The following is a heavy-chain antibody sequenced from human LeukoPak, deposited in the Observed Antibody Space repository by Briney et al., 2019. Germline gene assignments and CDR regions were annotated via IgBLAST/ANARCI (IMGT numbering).Heavy chain of an antibody. CDR2: IYPGDSDT. D-gene: IGHD1-26*01. J-gene: IGHJ4*02. V-gene: IGHV5-51*01. Sequence: GESLKISCKGSGYSFTSYWIGWVRQMPGKGLEWMGIIYPGDSDTRYSPSFQGQVTISADKSISTAYLQWSSLKASDTAMYYCARSIVGATTSRFFDYWGQGTLVTVSS. CDR3: ARSIVGATTSRFFDY. CDR1: GYSFTSYW.